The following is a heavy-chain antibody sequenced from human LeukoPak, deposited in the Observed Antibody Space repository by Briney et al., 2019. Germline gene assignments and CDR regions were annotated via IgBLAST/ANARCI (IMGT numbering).Heavy chain of an antibody. J-gene: IGHJ4*02. CDR2: ISSSGSTI. CDR1: GFTSSDYY. Sequence: KPGGSLRLSCAAPGFTSSDYYMSWIRQAPGKGLEGVSYISSSGSTIYYADSVKGRFTISRDNAKNSLYLQMTSLRAEHTAVYYCARDSGYEPQGYWGQGTLVTVSS. CDR3: ARDSGYEPQGY. V-gene: IGHV3-11*01. D-gene: IGHD5-12*01.